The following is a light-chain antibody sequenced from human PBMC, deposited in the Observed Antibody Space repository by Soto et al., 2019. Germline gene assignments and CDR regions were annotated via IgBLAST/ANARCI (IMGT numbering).Light chain of an antibody. CDR2: AAS. J-gene: IGKJ2*01. CDR3: QQYDHWPPYT. V-gene: IGKV1-39*01. CDR1: QSISSY. Sequence: DIQMTQSPSSLSASVGDRVTITCRASQSISSYLNWYQQKPGKAPKLLIYAASNRATGIPARFSGSGSGTDFTLTISSLEPEDFAIYYCQQYDHWPPYTFGQGTKVDNK.